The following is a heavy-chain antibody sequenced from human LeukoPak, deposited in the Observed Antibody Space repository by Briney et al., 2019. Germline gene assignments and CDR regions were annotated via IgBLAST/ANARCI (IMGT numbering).Heavy chain of an antibody. D-gene: IGHD2-2*03. V-gene: IGHV4-30-4*01. CDR3: ARAVGYCSSTSCHVRKSAYYFDY. J-gene: IGHJ4*02. CDR2: IYYSGST. CDR1: GGSISSGDYY. Sequence: SQTLSLTCTVSGGSISSGDYYWSWLRQPPGKGLDWIVYIYYSGSTYYNPSLKSRVTISVDTSKNQFSLKLSSVTAADTAVYYCARAVGYCSSTSCHVRKSAYYFDYWGEGTLVTVSS.